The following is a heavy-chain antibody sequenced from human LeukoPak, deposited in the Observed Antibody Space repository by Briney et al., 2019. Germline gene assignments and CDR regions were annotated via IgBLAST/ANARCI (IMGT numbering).Heavy chain of an antibody. Sequence: SETLSLTCTVSGGSISSYYWNWIRQSPGKGLEWIGLIYSTGSANYNPSLKSRVTISVDTSKNQFSLKLSSVTAADTAVYYCARDVEFRYGDYEVGTCHIWGQGTLFTVSS. CDR2: IYSTGSA. J-gene: IGHJ3*02. V-gene: IGHV4-59*01. D-gene: IGHD4-17*01. CDR3: ARDVEFRYGDYEVGTCHI. CDR1: GGSISSYY.